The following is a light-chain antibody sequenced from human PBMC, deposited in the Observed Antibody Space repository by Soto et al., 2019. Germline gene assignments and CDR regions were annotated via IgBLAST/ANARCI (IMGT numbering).Light chain of an antibody. CDR3: QHYHNWPPWT. V-gene: IGKV3-15*01. J-gene: IGKJ1*01. CDR1: QSVSRN. Sequence: EILMTQSPATLSVSPGERATLSCRASQSVSRNVAWYQQKHGQAPRLLIYGASTRATGIPARFSGSGSGTEFTLTISSLQSADFAVYYCQHYHNWPPWTFGQGTKVEIK. CDR2: GAS.